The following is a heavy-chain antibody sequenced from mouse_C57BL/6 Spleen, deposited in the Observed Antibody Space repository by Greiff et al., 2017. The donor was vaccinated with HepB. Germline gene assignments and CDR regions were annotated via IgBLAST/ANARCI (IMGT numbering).Heavy chain of an antibody. Sequence: VQLKESGAELAKPGASVKLSCKASGYTFTSYWMHWVKQRPGQGLEWIGYINPSSGYTKYNQKFKDKATLTADKSSSTAYMQLSSLTYEDSAVYYCARCGYDEEAYYYAMDYWGQGTSVTVAS. CDR3: ARCGYDEEAYYYAMDY. V-gene: IGHV1-7*01. CDR1: GYTFTSYW. CDR2: INPSSGYT. J-gene: IGHJ4*01. D-gene: IGHD2-2*01.